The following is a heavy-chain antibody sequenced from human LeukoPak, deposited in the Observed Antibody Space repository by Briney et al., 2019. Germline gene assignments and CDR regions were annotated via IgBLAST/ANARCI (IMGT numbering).Heavy chain of an antibody. V-gene: IGHV3-30*03. J-gene: IGHJ6*03. CDR1: GFTFSSYG. D-gene: IGHD4-11*01. CDR2: ISYDGSNK. Sequence: PGGSLRLSCAASGFTFSSYGMHWVRQAPGKGLEWVAVISYDGSNKYYADSVKGRFTISRDNSKNTLYLQMNSLRAEDTAVYYCAREYSNYVSKYYYYYMDVWGKGTTVTVSS. CDR3: AREYSNYVSKYYYYYMDV.